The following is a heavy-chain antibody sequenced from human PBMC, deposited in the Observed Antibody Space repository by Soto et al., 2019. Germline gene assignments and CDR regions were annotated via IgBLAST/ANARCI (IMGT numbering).Heavy chain of an antibody. D-gene: IGHD3-22*01. CDR3: STRAYDTNGYYRFDH. CDR2: INHSGRV. CDR1: GWSFSGHS. Sequence: PXETLSLTCAVYGWSFSGHSWTWIRQSPGKGLEWIGDINHSGRVNYSPSLKSRVTISLDTSKNQFSLTLSAVTAADTAMYYCSTRAYDTNGYYRFDHWGQGTLVTVSS. V-gene: IGHV4-34*01. J-gene: IGHJ5*01.